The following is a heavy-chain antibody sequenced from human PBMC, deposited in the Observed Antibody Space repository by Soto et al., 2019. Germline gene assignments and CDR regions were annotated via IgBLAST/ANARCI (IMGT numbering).Heavy chain of an antibody. J-gene: IGHJ6*02. D-gene: IGHD1-1*01. CDR3: ARDKKPFNWSPSILKSYYYGMDV. CDR1: GFTFRTFA. CDR2: ISNDGSNK. V-gene: IGHV3-30-3*01. Sequence: GSLRLSCAAPGFTFRTFAMHWVRQAPGKGLEWVAVISNDGSNKYFLDSVKGRFTVSRDNSNNTLYLQMDSLRAEDTAVYYCARDKKPFNWSPSILKSYYYGMDVWGQGTTVTVSS.